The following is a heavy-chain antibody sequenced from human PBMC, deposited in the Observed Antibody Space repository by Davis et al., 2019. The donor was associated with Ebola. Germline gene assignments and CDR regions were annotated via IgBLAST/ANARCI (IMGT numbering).Heavy chain of an antibody. CDR3: ARHPQYYYGSGSYFFGFDP. Sequence: PGGSLRLSCAVSGGSISSSNWWSWVRQPPGKGLEWIGEIYHSGSTNYNPSLKSRVTISVDTSKNQFSLKLSSVTAADTAVYYCARHPQYYYGSGSYFFGFDPWGQGTLVTVSS. V-gene: IGHV4-4*02. CDR1: GGSISSSNW. J-gene: IGHJ5*02. D-gene: IGHD3-10*01. CDR2: IYHSGST.